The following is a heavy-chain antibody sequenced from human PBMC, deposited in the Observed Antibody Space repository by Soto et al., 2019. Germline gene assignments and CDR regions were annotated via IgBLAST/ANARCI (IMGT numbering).Heavy chain of an antibody. CDR1: GFTFSRYW. CDR3: ARALTYYYDIDY. V-gene: IGHV3-74*01. Sequence: GGALRLSCAAFGFTFSRYWMHWVRQAPGKGLVWVSRINSDGSRTIYADSVKGRFTISRDNAKNTLYLQMNSLRAEDTAVYYCARALTYYYDIDYWGQGTLVTVSS. J-gene: IGHJ4*02. CDR2: INSDGSRT. D-gene: IGHD3-22*01.